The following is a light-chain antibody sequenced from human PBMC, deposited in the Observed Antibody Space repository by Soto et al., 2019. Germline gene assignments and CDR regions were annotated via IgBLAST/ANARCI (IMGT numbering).Light chain of an antibody. CDR3: QQRHMWPIT. CDR1: QSFRGL. CDR2: DAY. J-gene: IGKJ5*01. V-gene: IGKV3-11*01. Sequence: ETVLIQPPVTLSLSPVDRATLSCRASQSFRGLLSWYQQKPGQAPRLLIYDAYSRATGIPPRFSGSGSGTDFTLTISSLEPEDSAVYYCQQRHMWPITFGQGTRLEIK.